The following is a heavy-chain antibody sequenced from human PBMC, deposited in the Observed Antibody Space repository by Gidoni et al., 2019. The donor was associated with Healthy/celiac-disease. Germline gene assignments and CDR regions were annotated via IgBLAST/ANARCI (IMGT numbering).Heavy chain of an antibody. V-gene: IGHV1-8*01. CDR2: MNPNSGNT. J-gene: IGHJ3*02. D-gene: IGHD6-25*01. Sequence: QVQLVQPGAEVKKPGAAVKVSCKTSGYTFTSYDIHWVRQATGQGLEWMGWMNPNSGNTGYAQKFQGRVTMTRNTSISTAYMELSSLGSEDAAVYYCASWVADTLAAFDIWGQGTMVTVSS. CDR3: ASWVADTLAAFDI. CDR1: GYTFTSYD.